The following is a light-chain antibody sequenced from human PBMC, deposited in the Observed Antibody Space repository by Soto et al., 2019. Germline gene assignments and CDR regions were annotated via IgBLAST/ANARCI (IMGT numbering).Light chain of an antibody. Sequence: DIQMTQSPSTLSASVGDRVTITCRASQSISSWLAWYQQKPGTAPKLLIYKASTLQSGVPSRFSGSGSGTEFTLTISSLQPDDFATYYCQQYSENWTFGQGTKVDIK. CDR1: QSISSW. V-gene: IGKV1-5*03. CDR2: KAS. J-gene: IGKJ1*01. CDR3: QQYSENWT.